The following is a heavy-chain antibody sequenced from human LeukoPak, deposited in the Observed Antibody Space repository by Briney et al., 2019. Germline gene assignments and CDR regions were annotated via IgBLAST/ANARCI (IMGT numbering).Heavy chain of an antibody. J-gene: IGHJ4*02. V-gene: IGHV3-33*08. CDR1: GFTFRGYG. CDR2: ITNDGGDK. Sequence: PGRSLRLSCSASGFTFRGYGMHWVRQAPGQGLEYVALITNDGGDKDYADSVKGRFTISRDNSENTLYLEMNSLRAEDTAVYYCAREGGSGSYLESFDYWGQGTLVTVSS. CDR3: AREGGSGSYLESFDY. D-gene: IGHD1-26*01.